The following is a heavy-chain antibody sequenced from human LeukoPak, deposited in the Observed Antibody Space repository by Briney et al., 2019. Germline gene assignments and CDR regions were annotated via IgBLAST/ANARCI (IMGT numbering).Heavy chain of an antibody. CDR2: INPNSGGT. V-gene: IGHV1-2*02. CDR1: GYTFTGYY. J-gene: IGHJ4*02. Sequence: GASVKVSRKASGYTFTGYYMHWVRQAPGQGLEWMGWINPNSGGTNYAQKFQGRVTMTRDTSISTAYMELSRLRSDDTAVYYCARAYTRSPNYDFWSGYLGYTGGDFDYWGQGTLVTVSS. D-gene: IGHD3-3*01. CDR3: ARAYTRSPNYDFWSGYLGYTGGDFDY.